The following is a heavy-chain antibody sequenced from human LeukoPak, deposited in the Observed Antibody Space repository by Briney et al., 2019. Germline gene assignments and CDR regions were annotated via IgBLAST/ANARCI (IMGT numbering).Heavy chain of an antibody. D-gene: IGHD2-2*01. CDR3: ARDRYCSSTSCWGWFDP. J-gene: IGHJ5*02. CDR2: IYHSGST. Sequence: SETLSLTCAVSGYSISSGYYWGWIRPPPGKGLEWIGSIYHSGSTYYNPSLKSRVTISVDTSKNQFSLKLSSVTAADTAVYYCARDRYCSSTSCWGWFDPWGQGTLVTVSS. CDR1: GYSISSGYY. V-gene: IGHV4-38-2*02.